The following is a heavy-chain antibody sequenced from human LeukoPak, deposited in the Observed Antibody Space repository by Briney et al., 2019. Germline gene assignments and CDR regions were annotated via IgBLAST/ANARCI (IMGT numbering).Heavy chain of an antibody. D-gene: IGHD6-13*01. J-gene: IGHJ4*02. Sequence: SETLSLTCSVSGASVYSDSSYWTWIRQAPGKGLEWIGYVDYRGGTKYNASLKSRVTISLETSKNQFSLNLNSVIAADTAVYYCARHPSGGYSPFDYWGQGTLVTVSS. V-gene: IGHV4-61*01. CDR3: ARHPSGGYSPFDY. CDR1: GASVYSDSSY. CDR2: VDYRGGT.